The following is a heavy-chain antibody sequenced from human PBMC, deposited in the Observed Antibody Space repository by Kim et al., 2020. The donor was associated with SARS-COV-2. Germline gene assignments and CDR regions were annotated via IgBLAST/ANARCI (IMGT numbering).Heavy chain of an antibody. J-gene: IGHJ2*01. V-gene: IGHV3-13*01. Sequence: GGSLRLSCAASGFTFSSYGMHWVRQATGKGLEWVSAIGTAGDTYYPGYVKGRFTISRENAKNSLLHQINSLIAGDTAVYYCGGMGYSSGCYGPGYWYFD. CDR1: GFTFSSYG. CDR3: GGMGYSSGCYGPGYWYFD. D-gene: IGHD6-19*01. CDR2: IGTAGDT.